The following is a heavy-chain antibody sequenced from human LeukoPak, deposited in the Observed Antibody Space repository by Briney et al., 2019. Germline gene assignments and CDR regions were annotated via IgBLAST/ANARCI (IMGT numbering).Heavy chain of an antibody. CDR1: GYTFTSYD. CDR2: MNPNSGNT. D-gene: IGHD4-17*01. CDR3: ARGPGDDDAFDI. J-gene: IGHJ3*02. V-gene: IGHV1-8*01. Sequence: ASVKVSCKASGYTFTSYDINWVRQATGQGLEWMGWMNPNSGNTGYAQKFQGRVTMTRNTSISTAYMELSSLRSEDTAVYYCARGPGDDDAFDIWGQGTKVTVSS.